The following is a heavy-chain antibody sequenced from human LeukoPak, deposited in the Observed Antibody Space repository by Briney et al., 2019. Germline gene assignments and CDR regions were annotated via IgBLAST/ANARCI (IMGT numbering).Heavy chain of an antibody. J-gene: IGHJ3*01. V-gene: IGHV4-30-2*01. CDR1: GGSISSGGHS. Sequence: SETLSLTCTVSGGSISSGGHSWSWIRQPPGKGLEWIGYIYHSGSGSTYYNPSLKSRVTISIDKSKNQFSLKLNSVTAADTAVYYCVRDQGGSSCRHAFDLWGQGTMVTVSS. CDR2: IYHSGSGST. CDR3: VRDQGGSSCRHAFDL. D-gene: IGHD1-26*01.